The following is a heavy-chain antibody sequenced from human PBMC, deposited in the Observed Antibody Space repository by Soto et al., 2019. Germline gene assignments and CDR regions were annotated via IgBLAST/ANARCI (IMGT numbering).Heavy chain of an antibody. J-gene: IGHJ5*02. CDR2: IYYSGST. CDR3: ARESYYDFWSGYYVRAGGWFDP. V-gene: IGHV4-59*01. D-gene: IGHD3-3*01. CDR1: GGSISSYY. Sequence: WETLSLTCTVSGGSISSYYWSWIRQPPGKGLEWIGYIYYSGSTNYNPSLKSRVTISVDTSKNQFSLKLSSVTAADTAVYYCARESYYDFWSGYYVRAGGWFDPWGQGTMVTVSS.